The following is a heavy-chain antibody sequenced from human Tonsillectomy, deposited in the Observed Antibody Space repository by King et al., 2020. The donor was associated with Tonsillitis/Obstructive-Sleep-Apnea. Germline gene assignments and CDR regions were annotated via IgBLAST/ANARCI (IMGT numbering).Heavy chain of an antibody. V-gene: IGHV3-23*04. CDR2: ISGSGGST. Sequence: VQLVESGGGLVQPGGSLRLSCAASGFTFSSYAMSWVRQAPGKGLEWVSAISGSGGSTYYADSVKGRFTISRDNSKNTLYLQMNSLRAEDTAVYYCAKYESNYYDSSGYYYFDYWGQGTLVTVSS. D-gene: IGHD3-22*01. CDR3: AKYESNYYDSSGYYYFDY. J-gene: IGHJ4*02. CDR1: GFTFSSYA.